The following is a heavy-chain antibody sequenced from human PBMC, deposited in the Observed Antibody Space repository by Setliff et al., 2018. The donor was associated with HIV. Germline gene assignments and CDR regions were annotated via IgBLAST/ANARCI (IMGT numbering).Heavy chain of an antibody. Sequence: PGESLKISCKGSGYTFPHSWIGWVRQMPGKSLEWMGIIYLSDSDTRYSPSFQGQVTISADKSISAAYLQWSSLKASDTAMYYCATSPGTYSSSSASYFDYWGQGTLVTVSS. V-gene: IGHV5-51*01. D-gene: IGHD6-6*01. J-gene: IGHJ4*02. CDR3: ATSPGTYSSSSASYFDY. CDR2: IYLSDSDT. CDR1: GYTFPHSW.